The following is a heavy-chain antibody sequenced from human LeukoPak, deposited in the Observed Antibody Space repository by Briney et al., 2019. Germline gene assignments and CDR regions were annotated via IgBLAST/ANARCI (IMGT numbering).Heavy chain of an antibody. V-gene: IGHV4-59*01. J-gene: IGHJ5*02. Sequence: PSETLSLTCTVSGGSISRYYWSWIRQPPGKGLEWIGYIYYSGSTNYNPSLKSRVTISVDTSKNQFSLRLYSVTPADTAVYYCARGEVAPNWIDPWGQGILVTVSS. CDR1: GGSISRYY. CDR3: ARGEVAPNWIDP. CDR2: IYYSGST. D-gene: IGHD5-12*01.